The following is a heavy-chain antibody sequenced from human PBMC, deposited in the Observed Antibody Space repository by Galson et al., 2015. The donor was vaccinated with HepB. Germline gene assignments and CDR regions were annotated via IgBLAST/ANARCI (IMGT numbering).Heavy chain of an antibody. V-gene: IGHV3-9*01. D-gene: IGHD3-10*01. CDR3: ARDYGPYYYGSGSDF. Sequence: SLRLSCAASGFTFDDHAMHWVRQAPGKGLEWVSGITWNSANRGYAGSVKGRFTISRDNAKNSLYLQMDGLRIEDSAFYYCARDYGPYYYGSGSDFWGQGTLVTVSS. J-gene: IGHJ4*02. CDR2: ITWNSANR. CDR1: GFTFDDHA.